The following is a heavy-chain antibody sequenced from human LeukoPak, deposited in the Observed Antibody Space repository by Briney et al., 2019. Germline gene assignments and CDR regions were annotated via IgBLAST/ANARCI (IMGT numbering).Heavy chain of an antibody. V-gene: IGHV4-61*02. D-gene: IGHD2-2*01. CDR1: GGSISSSNYY. CDR2: IYTSEST. J-gene: IGHJ6*03. CDR3: AREFIVVVPAASRLYYYYMDV. Sequence: SETLSLTCSVSGGSISSSNYYWSWIRQPAGKGLEWIGRIYTSESTNYNPSLKSRVTISVLTSKNRFSLKLSSVTAADTAVYYCAREFIVVVPAASRLYYYYMDVWGRGTTVSISS.